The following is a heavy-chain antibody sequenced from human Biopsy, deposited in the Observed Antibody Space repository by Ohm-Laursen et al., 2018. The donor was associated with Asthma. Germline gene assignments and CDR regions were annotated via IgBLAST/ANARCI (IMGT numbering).Heavy chain of an antibody. CDR1: GFVFSQCG. CDR2: ISYDGSNR. CDR3: VRDGTDDAFDI. Sequence: SLRLSCAASGFVFSQCGMHWVRQAPGKGLEWVAVISYDGSNRYSADSVRGRFTISRDNSKNTLYLQMNSLREEDTAVYYCVRDGTDDAFDIWGQGTVVSVSS. D-gene: IGHD1-1*01. J-gene: IGHJ3*02. V-gene: IGHV3-30*03.